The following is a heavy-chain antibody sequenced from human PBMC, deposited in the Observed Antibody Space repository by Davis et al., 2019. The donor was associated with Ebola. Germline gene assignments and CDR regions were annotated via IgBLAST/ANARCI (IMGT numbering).Heavy chain of an antibody. J-gene: IGHJ4*02. Sequence: ASVKVSCKASGYTFTSYYMHWVRQAPGQGLEWMGIINPSGGSTSYAQKFRGRVTMTEDTSTGTAYMELSSLRSEDTAVYYCATPMAWGYYFDYWGQGTLVTVSS. CDR2: INPSGGST. CDR1: GYTFTSYY. CDR3: ATPMAWGYYFDY. D-gene: IGHD7-27*01. V-gene: IGHV1-46*01.